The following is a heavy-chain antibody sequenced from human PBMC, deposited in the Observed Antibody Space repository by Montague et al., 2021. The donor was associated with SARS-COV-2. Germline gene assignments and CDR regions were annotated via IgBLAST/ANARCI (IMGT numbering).Heavy chain of an antibody. CDR3: ATRTRYPQNDFGF. CDR2: IYDGGST. V-gene: IGHV4-39*01. Sequence: SEILSLTCTVSGDSIRSSEYSWGWVRQPPGNGLEWIGNIYDGGSTFYNPSLKSRVTIFVDTSKNQFSLKLSSVTAADTAVYYCATRTRYPQNDFGFWGQGTRVTVSS. CDR1: GDSIRSSEYS. J-gene: IGHJ4*02. D-gene: IGHD1-14*01.